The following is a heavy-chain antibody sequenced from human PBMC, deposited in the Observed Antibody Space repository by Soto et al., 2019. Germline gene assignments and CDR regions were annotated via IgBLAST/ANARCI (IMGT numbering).Heavy chain of an antibody. V-gene: IGHV1-69*01. D-gene: IGHD5-12*01. CDR3: ATAAGLHPVSPLDY. CDR1: GGIFRSYA. Sequence: QVQLVQSGAEVKKSGSSVKVSCKASGGIFRSYAISWVRQAPGQGLDWMGGVIPVFGTSQYVQKFQGRVTITADESTSTAYMELTSLTSDDTAIYYCATAAGLHPVSPLDYWGQGTLVTVSS. CDR2: VIPVFGTS. J-gene: IGHJ4*02.